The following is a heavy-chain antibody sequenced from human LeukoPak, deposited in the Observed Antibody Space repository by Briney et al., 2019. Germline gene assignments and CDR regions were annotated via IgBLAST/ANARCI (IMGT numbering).Heavy chain of an antibody. V-gene: IGHV3-21*01. CDR2: ISSSSSYI. J-gene: IGHJ4*02. Sequence: PGGSLRLSCAASGFIFSSYSMNWVRQAPGKGLEWVSSISSSSSYIYYADSVKGRFTISRDNAKNSLYLQMNSLRAEDTAVYYCARDLIAVAGTGDYWGQGTLVTVSS. CDR3: ARDLIAVAGTGDY. CDR1: GFIFSSYS. D-gene: IGHD6-19*01.